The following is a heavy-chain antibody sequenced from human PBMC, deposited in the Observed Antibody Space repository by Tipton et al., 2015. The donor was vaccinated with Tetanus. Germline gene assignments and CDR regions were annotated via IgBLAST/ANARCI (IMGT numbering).Heavy chain of an antibody. Sequence: TLSLTCNVSGVSVTTYHWSWIRHRPGKGLEWLGYIYYSGSTFYNPSLKSRVTISVDTSNNQFSLRLSSVTAADTAVYYCARDQGGGRVARLNWFGPWGQGTLVTVSS. D-gene: IGHD3-16*01. CDR1: GVSVTTYH. CDR2: IYYSGST. CDR3: ARDQGGGRVARLNWFGP. V-gene: IGHV4-31*03. J-gene: IGHJ5*02.